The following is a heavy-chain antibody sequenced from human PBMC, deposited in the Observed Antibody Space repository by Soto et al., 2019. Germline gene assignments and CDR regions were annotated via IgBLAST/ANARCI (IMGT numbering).Heavy chain of an antibody. CDR2: IYNIGTS. D-gene: IGHD4-17*01. J-gene: IGHJ4*02. Sequence: TSETLSLTCTVSGGSMTTSSYYWTWVRQPPGEGLEWIGSIYNIGTSYSNPSLKSRLTISVDAPKNQFSLKLKSVPAADPAVYYCAAHPDDYGVNSFVWGRGILVTVSS. CDR3: AAHPDDYGVNSFV. CDR1: GGSMTTSSYY. V-gene: IGHV4-39*01.